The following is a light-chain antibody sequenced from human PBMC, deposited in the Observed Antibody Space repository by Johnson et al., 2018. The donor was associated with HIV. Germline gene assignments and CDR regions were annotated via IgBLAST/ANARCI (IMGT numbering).Light chain of an antibody. CDR1: SSNIGNNY. V-gene: IGLV1-51*01. Sequence: QSVLTQPPSVSAAPGQKVTISCSGSSSNIGNNYVSWYQQLPGTAPKLLIYDNNKRPSGIPDRFSGSKSGTSATLGISGLQTGDEADYYCGTWDNCLSAGVFGSGTKVTVL. CDR2: DNN. J-gene: IGLJ1*01. CDR3: GTWDNCLSAGV.